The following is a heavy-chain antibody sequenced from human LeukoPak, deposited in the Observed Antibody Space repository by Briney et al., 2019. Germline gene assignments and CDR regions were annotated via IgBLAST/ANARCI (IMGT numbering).Heavy chain of an antibody. J-gene: IGHJ6*03. V-gene: IGHV1-69*05. Sequence: GSSVKVSCKASGGTFSSYAISWVRQARGQGLEWMGGIIPIFGTANYAQKFQGRVTITTDESTSTAYMELSSLRSEDTAVYYCAGMNCSSTSCYTDYYYYMDVWGKGTTVTVSS. CDR2: IIPIFGTA. D-gene: IGHD2-2*02. CDR1: GGTFSSYA. CDR3: AGMNCSSTSCYTDYYYYMDV.